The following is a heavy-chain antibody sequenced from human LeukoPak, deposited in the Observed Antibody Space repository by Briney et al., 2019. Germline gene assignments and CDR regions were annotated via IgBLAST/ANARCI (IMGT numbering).Heavy chain of an antibody. Sequence: SETLSLTCTVSGGSISSYYWSWIRQPPGKGLEWIAYIYYSGSTNYNPSLKSRVTISVDTSKNQFSLKLSSVTAADTAVYYCARDKPGQYCSSTSCYTFDAFDIWGQGTMVTVSS. J-gene: IGHJ3*02. CDR1: GGSISSYY. CDR3: ARDKPGQYCSSTSCYTFDAFDI. V-gene: IGHV4-59*01. CDR2: IYYSGST. D-gene: IGHD2-2*02.